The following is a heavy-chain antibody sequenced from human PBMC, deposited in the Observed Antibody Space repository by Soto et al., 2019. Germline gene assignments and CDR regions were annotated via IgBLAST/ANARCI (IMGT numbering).Heavy chain of an antibody. Sequence: GGSLRLSCAASGLTFSNYGMSWVRQAPGKGLEWVSFISGSGDSTYYADPVKGRFTISRDNSKNTLYLQMNSLRAEDTAVYYCAKAFRYGMDVWGQGTTVTVSS. J-gene: IGHJ6*02. CDR2: ISGSGDST. CDR3: AKAFRYGMDV. V-gene: IGHV3-23*01. CDR1: GLTFSNYG.